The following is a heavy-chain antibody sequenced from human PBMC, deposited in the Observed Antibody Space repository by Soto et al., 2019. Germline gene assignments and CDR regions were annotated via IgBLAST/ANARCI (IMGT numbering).Heavy chain of an antibody. V-gene: IGHV2-5*02. CDR1: GFSLRTSGVG. D-gene: IGHD5-12*01. CDR2: IYWDDDK. CDR3: AHRRGYSGQYYFDY. J-gene: IGHJ4*02. Sequence: TFSGFSLRTSGVGVGWIRQPPGKALEWLALIYWDDDKRYSPPLKSRLTITKDTSKNQVVLTMTNMDPVDTATYYCAHRRGYSGQYYFDYWGQGTLVTVSS.